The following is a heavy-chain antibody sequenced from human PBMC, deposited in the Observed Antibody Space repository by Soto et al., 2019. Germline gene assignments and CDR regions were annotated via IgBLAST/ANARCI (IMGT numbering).Heavy chain of an antibody. CDR3: VRDGPRSVRSFPFDY. CDR2: ISAYNGNT. V-gene: IGHV1-18*01. CDR1: GYTFTSYG. Sequence: GASVKVSFKASGYTFTSYGISWVRQAPGQGLEWMGWISAYNGNTNYAQKLQGRVTMTTDTSTSTAYMELRSLRSDDTAVYYCVRDGPRSVRSFPFDYWGQGTLVTVSS. D-gene: IGHD3-10*01. J-gene: IGHJ4*02.